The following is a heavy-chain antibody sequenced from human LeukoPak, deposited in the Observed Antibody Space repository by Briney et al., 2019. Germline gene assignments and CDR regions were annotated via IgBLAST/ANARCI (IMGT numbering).Heavy chain of an antibody. CDR1: GGTFSSYA. J-gene: IGHJ4*02. CDR2: IIPIFGTA. CDR3: ARGGLRGYSYGQHHSLFDY. Sequence: SVKVSCKASGGTFSSYAISWVRQAPGQGLEWMGGIIPIFGTANYAQKFQGRVTITTDESTGTAYMELSSLRSEDMAVYYCARGGLRGYSYGQHHSLFDYWGQGTLVTVSS. D-gene: IGHD5-18*01. V-gene: IGHV1-69*05.